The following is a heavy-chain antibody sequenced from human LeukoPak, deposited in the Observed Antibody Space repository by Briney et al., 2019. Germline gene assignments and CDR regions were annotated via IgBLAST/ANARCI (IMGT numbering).Heavy chain of an antibody. J-gene: IGHJ5*02. CDR1: GFTFSSYG. CDR2: IWYDGSNK. V-gene: IGHV3-33*08. CDR3: ARGIGAITMVRGVIIRSNWFDP. D-gene: IGHD3-10*01. Sequence: GGSLRLSCAASGFTFSSYGMHWVRQAPGKGLEWVAVIWYDGSNKYYADSVKGRFTISRDNSKNTLYLQMNSLRAEDTAVYYCARGIGAITMVRGVIIRSNWFDPWGQGTLVTVSS.